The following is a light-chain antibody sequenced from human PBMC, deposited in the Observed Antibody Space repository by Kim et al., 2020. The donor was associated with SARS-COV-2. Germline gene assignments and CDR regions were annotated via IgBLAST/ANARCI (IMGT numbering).Light chain of an antibody. CDR2: DAS. J-gene: IGKJ1*01. V-gene: IGKV3-11*01. Sequence: EIVLTQSPGTLSLSPGERATLSCRASQSIDSYLAWYQQRPGQPPRLLIYDASNRATGIPARFSGSESGTDFTLSISSLEPEDFAVYYCQQRTTWPPWTFGQGTKVDIK. CDR1: QSIDSY. CDR3: QQRTTWPPWT.